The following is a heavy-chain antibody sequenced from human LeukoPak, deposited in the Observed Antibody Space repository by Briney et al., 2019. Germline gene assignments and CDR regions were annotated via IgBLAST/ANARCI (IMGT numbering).Heavy chain of an antibody. D-gene: IGHD2-15*01. CDR3: ARTPYCSGGGCYSDAFDI. Sequence: SGPALVKPTQTLTLTFTFSGFSLSTTGMRVSWIRQPPGKALEWLAHIDWEDDKFYITSLKTRLTISKDTSTNQVVLTMTNMDPVDTATYYCARTPYCSGGGCYSDAFDIWGQGTMVTVSS. V-gene: IGHV2-70*04. CDR2: IDWEDDK. CDR1: GFSLSTTGMR. J-gene: IGHJ3*02.